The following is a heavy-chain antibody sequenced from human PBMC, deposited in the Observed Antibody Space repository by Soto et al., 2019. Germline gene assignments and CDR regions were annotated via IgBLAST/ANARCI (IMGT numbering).Heavy chain of an antibody. J-gene: IGHJ4*02. Sequence: GGSLRLSCVVSGLTVSNVWMNWVRQAPGKGLQWVSSISGTVGNTYYAESVKGRFTISRDTSKNTVYLQMNSLRAEDTAIYYCAKGTMGAPFYYFDYWGQGTLVTVSS. CDR3: AKGTMGAPFYYFDY. D-gene: IGHD1-26*01. V-gene: IGHV3-23*01. CDR1: GLTVSNVW. CDR2: ISGTVGNT.